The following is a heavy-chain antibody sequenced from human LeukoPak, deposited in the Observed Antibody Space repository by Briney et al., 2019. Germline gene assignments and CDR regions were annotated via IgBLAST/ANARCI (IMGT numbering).Heavy chain of an antibody. CDR2: TRNEANSYTT. D-gene: IGHD6-6*01. CDR1: GFTFSDHY. V-gene: IGHV3-72*01. Sequence: GGSLRLSCAASGFTFSDHYMDWVRQAPGKGLEWVGRTRNEANSYTTEYAASVKGRFTISRDDSKNSLYLQMNSLKTEDTAVYYCAAIAARPGVDYWGQGTLVTVSS. J-gene: IGHJ4*02. CDR3: AAIAARPGVDY.